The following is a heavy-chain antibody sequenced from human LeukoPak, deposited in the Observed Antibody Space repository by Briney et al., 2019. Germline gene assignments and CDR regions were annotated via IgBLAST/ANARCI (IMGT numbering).Heavy chain of an antibody. D-gene: IGHD2-2*01. J-gene: IGHJ4*02. CDR2: IKQDGSEK. CDR1: GFTFSSYA. V-gene: IGHV3-7*01. CDR3: ARSWGLTITSCHDY. Sequence: GGSLRLSCAASGFTFSSYAMSWVRQAPGKGLEWVAIIKQDGSEKYYVGSVMGRFTISRDNAKNSLSLQMNSLRAEDTAVYFCARSWGLTITSCHDYWGQGTLVTVSS.